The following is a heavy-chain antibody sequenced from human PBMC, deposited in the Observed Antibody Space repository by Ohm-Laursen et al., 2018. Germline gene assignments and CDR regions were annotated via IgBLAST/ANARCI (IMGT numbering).Heavy chain of an antibody. Sequence: LSLTCAASGFTFDDYAMHWVRQAPGKGLERVSGISWISGSIGYADSVKGRFTISRDNAKNSLYLQMNSLRAEDTALYYCAKEYYDFWSGYSGFDYWGQGTLVTVST. CDR2: ISWISGSI. CDR3: AKEYYDFWSGYSGFDY. V-gene: IGHV3-9*01. J-gene: IGHJ4*02. CDR1: GFTFDDYA. D-gene: IGHD3-3*01.